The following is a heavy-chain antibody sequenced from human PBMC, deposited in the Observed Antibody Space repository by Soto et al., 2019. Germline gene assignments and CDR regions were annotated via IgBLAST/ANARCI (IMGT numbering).Heavy chain of an antibody. Sequence: QVQLQQWGAGLLKPSETLSLTCAVYGGSFSGYYWSWIRQPPGKGLEWIGEINHSGSTNYNPSLKRRVTISVDTSKNQFSLKLSSVTAADTAVYYCARGYRDPRYRDIVVVPAAIWFDPWGQGTLVTVSS. CDR1: GGSFSGYY. V-gene: IGHV4-34*01. CDR2: INHSGST. D-gene: IGHD2-2*01. J-gene: IGHJ5*02. CDR3: ARGYRDPRYRDIVVVPAAIWFDP.